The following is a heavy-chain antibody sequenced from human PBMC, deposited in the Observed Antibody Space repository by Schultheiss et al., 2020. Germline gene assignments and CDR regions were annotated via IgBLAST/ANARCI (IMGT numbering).Heavy chain of an antibody. CDR1: GFTFSASS. CDR3: ARPQPEMATLNDY. Sequence: GGSLRLSCAASGFTFSASSMNWVRQAPGKGLEWLSYINSRSSNIYYSDSVRGRFTVSRDNARNSLYLHMNSLRVEDTGVYYCARPQPEMATLNDYWGQGTLVNVSS. V-gene: IGHV3-48*04. CDR2: INSRSSNI. J-gene: IGHJ4*02. D-gene: IGHD5-24*01.